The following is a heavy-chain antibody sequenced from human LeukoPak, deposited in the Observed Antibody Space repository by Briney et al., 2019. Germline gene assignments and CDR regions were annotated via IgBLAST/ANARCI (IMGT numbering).Heavy chain of an antibody. D-gene: IGHD1-26*01. CDR1: GFSFDDYA. Sequence: GGSLRLSCAASGFSFDDYAMHWVRQAPGKGLEWVSGISWNSGTIVYAASVKGRFTISRDHAKNSLYLQMNSLRAEDTALYYCVKVRIVGAPTDYFDYWGQGTLVTVSS. V-gene: IGHV3-9*01. J-gene: IGHJ4*02. CDR3: VKVRIVGAPTDYFDY. CDR2: ISWNSGTI.